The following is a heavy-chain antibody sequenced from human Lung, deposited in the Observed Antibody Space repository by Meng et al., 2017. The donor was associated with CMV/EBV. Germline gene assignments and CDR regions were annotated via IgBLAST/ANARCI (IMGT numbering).Heavy chain of an antibody. V-gene: IGHV1-18*01. Sequence: QVHLLQSGPEGKKPGASVRVSCKASGYTFGSYGICWVRQASGQGLEWMGWFVNYVDTYPAPKFQGRVTMTTDTHTNTAFMELRSLTSDDTAVYYCASGTPGRSYCDYWGQGTLVTVSS. D-gene: IGHD2-15*01. CDR1: GYTFGSYG. J-gene: IGHJ4*02. CDR2: FVNYVDT. CDR3: ASGTPGRSYCDY.